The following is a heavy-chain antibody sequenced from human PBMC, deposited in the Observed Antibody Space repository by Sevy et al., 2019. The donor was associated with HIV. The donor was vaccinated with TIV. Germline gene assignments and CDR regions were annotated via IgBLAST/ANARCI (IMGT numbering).Heavy chain of an antibody. Sequence: GGSLRLSCAASEFIFTNAWMSWVRQAPGKGLEWVGRIKSKTNGGTTDYAAPVEGRFTISRDDSKKTLYLQMNSLKTGDTAVYYCTTDLEYQLERYYFNYWGQGTLVTVSS. CDR2: IKSKTNGGTT. CDR1: EFIFTNAW. CDR3: TTDLEYQLERYYFNY. J-gene: IGHJ4*02. D-gene: IGHD2-2*01. V-gene: IGHV3-15*01.